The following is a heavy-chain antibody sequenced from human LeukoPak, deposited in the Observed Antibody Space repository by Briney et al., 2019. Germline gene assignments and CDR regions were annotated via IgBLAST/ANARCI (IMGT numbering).Heavy chain of an antibody. CDR3: AHYGDYDPYYFDY. D-gene: IGHD4-17*01. CDR2: MSYDGSNK. Sequence: GGSLRLSCAASGFTFSSYAMHWVRQAPGKGLEWVAVMSYDGSNKYYADSVKGRFTISRDNSKNTLYLQMNSLRAEDTAVYYCAHYGDYDPYYFDYWGQGTLVTVSS. J-gene: IGHJ4*02. CDR1: GFTFSSYA. V-gene: IGHV3-30-3*01.